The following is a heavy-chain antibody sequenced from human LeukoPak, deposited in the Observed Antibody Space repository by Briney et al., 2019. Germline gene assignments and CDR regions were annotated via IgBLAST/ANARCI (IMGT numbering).Heavy chain of an antibody. V-gene: IGHV1-18*01. CDR2: ISAYNGNT. D-gene: IGHD3-3*01. CDR1: GYTFISYG. Sequence: ASVKVSCKASGYTFISYGISWVRQAPGQGLEWMGWISAYNGNTNYAQKLQGRVTMTTDTSTSTAYMELRSLRSDDTAVYYCARDHMYDFWSGYYGPRRAFDYWGQGTLVTVSS. J-gene: IGHJ4*02. CDR3: ARDHMYDFWSGYYGPRRAFDY.